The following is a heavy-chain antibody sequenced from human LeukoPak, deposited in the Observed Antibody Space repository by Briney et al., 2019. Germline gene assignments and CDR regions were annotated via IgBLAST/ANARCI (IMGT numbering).Heavy chain of an antibody. Sequence: PGGSLRLSCAASGFTFSSYSMNWVRQAPGKGLEWVSSISSSSSYIYYADSVKGRFTISRDNAKNSLYLQMNSLRAEDTAVYYCARDPLHSGSCYSYYDYWGQGTLVTVSS. CDR3: ARDPLHSGSCYSYYDY. V-gene: IGHV3-21*01. J-gene: IGHJ4*02. CDR1: GFTFSSYS. CDR2: ISSSSSYI. D-gene: IGHD3-10*01.